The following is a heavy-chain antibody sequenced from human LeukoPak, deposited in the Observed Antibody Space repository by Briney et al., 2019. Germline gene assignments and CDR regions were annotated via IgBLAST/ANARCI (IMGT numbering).Heavy chain of an antibody. J-gene: IGHJ5*02. CDR2: IYTSGST. V-gene: IGHV4-61*02. Sequence: SETLSLTCTVSGGSISCGSYDWSWIRQPAGKGLEWIGRIYTSGSTNYNPSLTSRVTISVDTSKNQYSLKLSSVTAAHSAVYYCARAVFNPPIYYGSGSSTSGNWFDPWGQGTLVTVSS. CDR1: GGSISCGSYD. CDR3: ARAVFNPPIYYGSGSSTSGNWFDP. D-gene: IGHD3-10*01.